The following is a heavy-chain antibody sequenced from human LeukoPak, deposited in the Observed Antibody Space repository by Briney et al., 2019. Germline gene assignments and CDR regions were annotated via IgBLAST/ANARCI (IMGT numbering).Heavy chain of an antibody. CDR1: GFTFSSYG. CDR3: ARGPDYGGNPFDY. CDR2: IRYDGSNK. V-gene: IGHV3-30*02. D-gene: IGHD4-23*01. Sequence: GGSLRLSCAASGFTFSSYGMHWVRQAPGKGLEWVAFIRYDGSNKYYADSVKGRFTISRDNSKNTLYLQMNSLRAEDTAVYYCARGPDYGGNPFDYWGQGTLVTVSS. J-gene: IGHJ4*02.